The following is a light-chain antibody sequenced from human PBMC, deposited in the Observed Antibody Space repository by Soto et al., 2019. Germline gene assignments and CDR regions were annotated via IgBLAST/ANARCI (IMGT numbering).Light chain of an antibody. Sequence: DLQMTQSPSTLSASVGDRVTITCRASDEINNWLAWYQQKPGKAPNLLSYKVSNLESGVPSRFSGSGSGTEFTLTISSLQPGDFATYYCLQYKSYSLINFGQGTRLEIK. V-gene: IGKV1-5*03. CDR1: DEINNW. CDR2: KVS. J-gene: IGKJ5*01. CDR3: LQYKSYSLIN.